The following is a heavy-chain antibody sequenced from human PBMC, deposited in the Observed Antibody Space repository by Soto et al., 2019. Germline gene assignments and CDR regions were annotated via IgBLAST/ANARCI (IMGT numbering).Heavy chain of an antibody. CDR1: GYTFTSYG. Sequence: GASVKVSCKASGYTFTSYGIIWVRQAPGQGLEWMGWISAYNGNTNYAQKLQGRVTMTTDTSTSTAYMELRSLRSDDTAVYYCARDRPYGDTKPNYYYYYMDVWGKGTTVTVSS. CDR2: ISAYNGNT. V-gene: IGHV1-18*01. CDR3: ARDRPYGDTKPNYYYYYMDV. J-gene: IGHJ6*03. D-gene: IGHD4-17*01.